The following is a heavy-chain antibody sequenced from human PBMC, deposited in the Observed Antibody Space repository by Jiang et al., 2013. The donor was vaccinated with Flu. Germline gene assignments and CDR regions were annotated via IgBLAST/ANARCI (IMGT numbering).Heavy chain of an antibody. CDR2: IYPGDSDT. D-gene: IGHD6-13*01. Sequence: GYSFTSYWIGWVRQMPGKGLEWMGIIYPGDSDTRYSPPSQGQVTISADKSISTAYLQWSSLKASDTAMYYCARSPARSWYRGCFDYWGQGTLVTVSS. J-gene: IGHJ4*02. CDR1: GYSFTSYW. V-gene: IGHV5-51*01. CDR3: ARSPARSWYRGCFDY.